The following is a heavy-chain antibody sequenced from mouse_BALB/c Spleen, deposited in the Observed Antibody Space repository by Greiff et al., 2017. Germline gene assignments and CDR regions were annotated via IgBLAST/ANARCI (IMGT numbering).Heavy chain of an antibody. CDR3: ARGLFDY. CDR1: GYTFTDYA. V-gene: IGHV1S137*01. CDR2: ISTYYGDA. Sequence: VQLQQSGAELVRPGVSVKISCKGSGYTFTDYAMHWVKQSHAKSLEWIGVISTYYGDASYNQKFKGRATMTVDKSSSTAYMELARLTSEDSAIYYCARGLFDYWGQGTTLTVSS. D-gene: IGHD3-1*01. J-gene: IGHJ2*01.